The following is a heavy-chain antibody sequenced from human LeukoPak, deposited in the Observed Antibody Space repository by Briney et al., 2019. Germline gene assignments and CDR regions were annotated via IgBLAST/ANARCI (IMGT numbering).Heavy chain of an antibody. CDR2: IYYSGST. J-gene: IGHJ4*02. Sequence: PSETLSLTCTVSGGSIRSSYWSWIRQPPGKGLEWIGYIYYSGSTSYHPSLKSRVTISIETSMNQFSLKLTSVTAADTAVYYCARGPWITGDFSFDYLGQGTLVTVSS. CDR1: GGSIRSSY. V-gene: IGHV4-59*01. CDR3: ARGPWITGDFSFDY. D-gene: IGHD2-21*02.